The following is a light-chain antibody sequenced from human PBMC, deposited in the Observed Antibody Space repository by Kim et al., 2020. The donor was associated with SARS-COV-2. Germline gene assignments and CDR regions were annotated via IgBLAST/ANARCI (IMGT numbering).Light chain of an antibody. CDR1: NFGSKS. CDR3: QVWDSSSDHHYV. J-gene: IGLJ1*01. Sequence: SYELTQPPSVSVAPGKTARITCGGNNFGSKSVHWYQQKPGQAPVLVIYYDSDRPSGIPERFSGSNSGNTATLTISRVEAGDEADYYCQVWDSSSDHHYVFGTGTKVTVL. CDR2: YDS. V-gene: IGLV3-21*04.